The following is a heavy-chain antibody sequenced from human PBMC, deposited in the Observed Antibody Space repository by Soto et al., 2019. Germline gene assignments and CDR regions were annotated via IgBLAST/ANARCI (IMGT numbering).Heavy chain of an antibody. CDR2: IIPIFGTA. J-gene: IGHJ4*02. CDR3: AARSSSWRNPEYYFDY. CDR1: VSTFGSYA. V-gene: IGHV1-69*13. Sequence: SVKVTCKACVSTFGSYAMRCVRQAPGQGLEWMGGIIPIFGTANYAQKFQGRVTITADESTSTAYMELSSLRSEDTAVYYCAARSSSWRNPEYYFDYWGQGTPVTVTS. D-gene: IGHD6-13*01.